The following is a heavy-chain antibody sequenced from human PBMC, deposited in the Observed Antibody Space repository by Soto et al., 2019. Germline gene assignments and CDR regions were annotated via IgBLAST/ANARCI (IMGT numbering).Heavy chain of an antibody. V-gene: IGHV3-23*01. CDR1: GFNFNKYA. D-gene: IGHD6-19*01. J-gene: IGHJ4*02. CDR3: AKADGQQWLLPHLEN. CDR2: ISCCGGTA. Sequence: EVQLLEPGGGLVRPGESLRLSCAASGFNFNKYAMSWVRQAPGEGLEWVSGISCCGGTASYADSVKGRFTIARDDAKNTLYLDMNSLRVEDTAEYHCAKADGQQWLLPHLENWGRGTLVTVS.